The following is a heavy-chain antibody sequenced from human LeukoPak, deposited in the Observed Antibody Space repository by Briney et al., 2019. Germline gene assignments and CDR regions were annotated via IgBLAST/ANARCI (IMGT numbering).Heavy chain of an antibody. Sequence: GASVTVSCKASGGTFSSYAISWVRQAPGQGLEWMGRIISILGIANYAQKFQGRVTITADKSTSTAYMELSSLRSEDTAVYYCARDDYGDVYYYYYGMDVWGQGTTVTVSS. D-gene: IGHD4-17*01. J-gene: IGHJ6*02. CDR3: ARDDYGDVYYYYYGMDV. CDR1: GGTFSSYA. V-gene: IGHV1-69*04. CDR2: IISILGIA.